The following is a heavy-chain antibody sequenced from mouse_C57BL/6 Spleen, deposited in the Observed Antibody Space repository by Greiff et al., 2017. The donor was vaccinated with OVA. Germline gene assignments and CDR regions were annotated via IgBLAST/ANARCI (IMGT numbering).Heavy chain of an antibody. V-gene: IGHV1-80*01. Sequence: VQVVESGAELVKPGASVKISCKASGYAFSSYWMNWVKQRPGKGLEWIGQIYPGDGDTNYNGKFKGKATLTADKSSSTAYMQLSSLTSEDSAVYFCARDYGSLYYFDYWGQGTTLTVSS. CDR3: ARDYGSLYYFDY. CDR1: GYAFSSYW. D-gene: IGHD1-1*01. CDR2: IYPGDGDT. J-gene: IGHJ2*01.